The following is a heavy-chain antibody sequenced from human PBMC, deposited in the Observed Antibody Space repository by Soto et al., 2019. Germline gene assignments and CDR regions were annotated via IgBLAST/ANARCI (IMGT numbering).Heavy chain of an antibody. V-gene: IGHV3-30*19. Sequence: QVQLVESGGGVVQPGTSLRLSCVGSGFTFRSYVIHWVRQAPGKGVEWVALTSYDGTNNYYGDSVKGRFTISRDNSKNTVDLQMDSLRLEDTSLYYCARCGTTGGLDVGGPGPLVSVSS. D-gene: IGHD1-1*01. CDR1: GFTFRSYV. CDR3: ARCGTTGGLDV. J-gene: IGHJ4*02. CDR2: TSYDGTNN.